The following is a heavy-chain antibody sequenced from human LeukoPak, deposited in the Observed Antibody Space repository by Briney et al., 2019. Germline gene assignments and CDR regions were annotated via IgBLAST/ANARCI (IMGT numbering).Heavy chain of an antibody. Sequence: GGSLRLSCAASGFTFNSYSMYWVRQAPGKGLEWLSYISPSTTHTSYADSVKGRFTISRDNAKNLLFLQMNSLRAEDTAVYYCARGGHGAADQWGQGTLVTVSS. V-gene: IGHV3-21*04. CDR1: GFTFNSYS. D-gene: IGHD1-26*01. CDR3: ARGGHGAADQ. J-gene: IGHJ5*02. CDR2: ISPSTTHT.